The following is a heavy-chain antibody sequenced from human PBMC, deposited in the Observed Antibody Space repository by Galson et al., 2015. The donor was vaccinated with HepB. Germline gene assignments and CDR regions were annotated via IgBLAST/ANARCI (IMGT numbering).Heavy chain of an antibody. CDR2: ISSDGVRK. Sequence: SLRLSCAASGFTFSEYYMSWIRQAPGKGPEWISYISSDGVRKYFADSMKGRFTISRDNVKKSLYLEMNSLRPEDTAVYYCARSAGWIDPWGQGTPVTVSS. CDR1: GFTFSEYY. V-gene: IGHV3-11*01. CDR3: ARSAGWIDP. J-gene: IGHJ5*02. D-gene: IGHD5-12*01.